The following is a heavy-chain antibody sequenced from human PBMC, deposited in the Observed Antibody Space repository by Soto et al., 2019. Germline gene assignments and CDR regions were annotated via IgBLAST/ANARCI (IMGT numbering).Heavy chain of an antibody. CDR2: ISYDGSNK. D-gene: IGHD2-2*01. V-gene: IGHV3-30-3*01. Sequence: QVQLVESGGGVVQPGRSLRLSCAASGFTFSSYAMHWVRQAPGKGREWVAVISYDGSNKYYADSVKGLFTISKDNSKNTLYPQMNSLRAEDTAVYYCARGRVIVVVPAFGMDVWGQGTTVTVSS. CDR3: ARGRVIVVVPAFGMDV. CDR1: GFTFSSYA. J-gene: IGHJ6*02.